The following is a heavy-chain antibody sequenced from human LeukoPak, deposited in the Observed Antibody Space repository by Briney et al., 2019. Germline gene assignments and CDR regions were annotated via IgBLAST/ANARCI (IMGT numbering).Heavy chain of an antibody. Sequence: GGSLRLSCVGSEFSFPNYAMSWVRQAPGRGLEWVSSISGSGGGTYYADSVKGRFTISRDNSKNTLYLQMNSLRAEDSAVYYCARYISDGDYFDYWGQGTLVTVSS. CDR1: EFSFPNYA. J-gene: IGHJ4*02. CDR3: ARYISDGDYFDY. CDR2: ISGSGGGT. V-gene: IGHV3-23*01. D-gene: IGHD5-12*01.